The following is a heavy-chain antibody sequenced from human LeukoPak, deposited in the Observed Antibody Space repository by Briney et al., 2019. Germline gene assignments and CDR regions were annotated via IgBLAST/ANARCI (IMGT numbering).Heavy chain of an antibody. CDR3: ARLKCISTTCPSRYVMDV. J-gene: IGHJ6*02. CDR1: GGPISSYY. CDR2: IYYSGST. D-gene: IGHD2-2*01. Sequence: SETLSLTCCVTGGPISSYYWSWIRQPPGKGLDYIGDIYYSGSTNYNPSLKSPVTISVDTSKYQFALNLTSVTAADTAVYYCARLKCISTTCPSRYVMDVWGQGTTVTVSS. V-gene: IGHV4-59*01.